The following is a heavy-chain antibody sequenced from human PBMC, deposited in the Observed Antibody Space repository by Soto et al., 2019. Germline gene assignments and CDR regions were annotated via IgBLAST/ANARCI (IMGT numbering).Heavy chain of an antibody. J-gene: IGHJ4*02. CDR2: IWYDGSNK. CDR1: GFTFSSYG. D-gene: IGHD4-17*01. V-gene: IGHV3-33*01. CDR3: ARAHGRGDYDLDY. Sequence: GGSLRLSCAASGFTFSSYGMHWVRQAPGKGLEWVAVIWYDGSNKYYADSVKGRFTISRDNSKNTLYLQMNSLRAEDTAVYYCARAHGRGDYDLDYWGQGTLVTVSS.